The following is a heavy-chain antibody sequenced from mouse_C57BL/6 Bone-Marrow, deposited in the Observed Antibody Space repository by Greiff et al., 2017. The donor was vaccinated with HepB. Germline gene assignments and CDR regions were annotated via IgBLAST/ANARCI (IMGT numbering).Heavy chain of an antibody. J-gene: IGHJ2*01. V-gene: IGHV1-15*01. Sequence: VKLQESGAELVRPGASVTLSCKASGYTFTDYEMHWVKQTPVHGLEWIGAIDPETGGTAYNQKFKGKAILTADKSSSTAYMELRSLTSEDSAVYYCTRREGSPNDYWGQGTTLTVSS. CDR2: IDPETGGT. CDR3: TRREGSPNDY. CDR1: GYTFTDYE.